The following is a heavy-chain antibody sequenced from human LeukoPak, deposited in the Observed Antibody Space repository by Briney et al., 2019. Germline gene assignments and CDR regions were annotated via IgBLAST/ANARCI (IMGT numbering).Heavy chain of an antibody. J-gene: IGHJ4*02. CDR2: IYFSGST. V-gene: IGHV4-39*07. Sequence: SETLSLTCTVSGGSISSSSYYWGWIRRPPGKGLEWIGSIYFSGSTYYNPSLKSRVTISVDTSKNQFSLKLSSVTAADTAVYYCARAHRWIQLLKYYFDYWGQGTLVTVSS. CDR3: ARAHRWIQLLKYYFDY. D-gene: IGHD5-18*01. CDR1: GGSISSSSYY.